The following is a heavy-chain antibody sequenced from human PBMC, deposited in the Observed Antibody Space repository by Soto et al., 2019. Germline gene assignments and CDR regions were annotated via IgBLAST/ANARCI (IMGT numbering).Heavy chain of an antibody. CDR1: GGSISSFY. CDR3: ARVGMVGTVLGSWFDA. D-gene: IGHD6-19*01. Sequence: QLQESGPGLVKPSETLSLTCTVSGGSISSFYWSWIRQPAGKGLEGIGRIYTSGITNYNPSLKSRVTLSIDTSQNQFSLQLRSVKAADTAVYYCARVGMVGTVLGSWFDAWGQGTLGTVSS. J-gene: IGHJ5*02. V-gene: IGHV4-4*07. CDR2: IYTSGIT.